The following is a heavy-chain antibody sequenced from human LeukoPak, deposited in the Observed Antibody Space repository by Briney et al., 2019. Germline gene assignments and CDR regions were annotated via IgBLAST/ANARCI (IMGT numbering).Heavy chain of an antibody. CDR3: ARRVAVAPNWFDP. CDR2: IYYSGST. J-gene: IGHJ5*02. V-gene: IGHV4-39*01. CDR1: GGSISSSSYY. Sequence: SETLSLTCTVSGGSISSSSYYWGWIRQPPGKGLEWIGSIYYSGSTYYNPSLKSRVTISVDTSKNQFSLKLRSVTAADTAVYYCARRVAVAPNWFDPWGQGTLVTVSS. D-gene: IGHD6-19*01.